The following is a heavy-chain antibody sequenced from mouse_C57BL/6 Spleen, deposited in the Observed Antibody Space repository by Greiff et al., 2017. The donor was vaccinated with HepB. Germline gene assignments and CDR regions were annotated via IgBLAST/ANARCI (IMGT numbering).Heavy chain of an antibody. J-gene: IGHJ3*01. V-gene: IGHV1-69*01. CDR2: IDPSDSYT. D-gene: IGHD2-1*01. CDR3: ARSTGNYVKWFAY. CDR1: GYTFTSYW. Sequence: QVQLQQPGAELVMPGASVKLSCKASGYTFTSYWVHWVKQRPGQGLEWIGEIDPSDSYTNYNQKFKGKSTLTVDKSSSTAYMQLSSLTSEDSAVYYCARSTGNYVKWFAYWGQGTLVTVSA.